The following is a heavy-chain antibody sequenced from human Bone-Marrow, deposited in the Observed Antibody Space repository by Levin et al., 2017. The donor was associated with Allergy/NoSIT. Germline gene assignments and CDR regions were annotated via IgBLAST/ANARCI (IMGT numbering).Heavy chain of an antibody. Sequence: SCAASGFTFSSRWMSWVRQPPGKGLEWVANINQAGSDKKYVDSVKGRFTISRDNAKNSLYLQMNSLTAEDTAVYYCAKIDDYNGGFYDYWGQGTLVTVSS. CDR1: GFTFSSRW. CDR2: INQAGSDK. V-gene: IGHV3-7*01. CDR3: AKIDDYNGGFYDY. J-gene: IGHJ4*02. D-gene: IGHD5-24*01.